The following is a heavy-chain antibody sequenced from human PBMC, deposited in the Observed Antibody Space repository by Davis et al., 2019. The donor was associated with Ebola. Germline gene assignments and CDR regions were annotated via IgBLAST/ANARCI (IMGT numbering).Heavy chain of an antibody. Sequence: GESLKISCAASGFTFSSYAMSWVRQAPGKGLEWVSAISGSGGSTYYADSVKGRFTISRDNSKNTLYLQMNSLRADDTAVYYCAREYQLVRPNTMDVWGPGTTVTVSS. D-gene: IGHD2-2*01. CDR1: GFTFSSYA. CDR2: ISGSGGST. V-gene: IGHV3-23*01. J-gene: IGHJ6*02. CDR3: AREYQLVRPNTMDV.